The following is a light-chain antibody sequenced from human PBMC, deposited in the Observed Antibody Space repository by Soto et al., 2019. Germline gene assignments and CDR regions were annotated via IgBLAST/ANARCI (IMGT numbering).Light chain of an antibody. CDR2: GNS. CDR3: QSFDSCLNGVV. CDR1: SSNIGAGYD. V-gene: IGLV1-40*01. Sequence: QSVLTQPPSVSGAPGQRVTISCTGSSSNIGAGYDVHWYQQLPGTAPKLLIYGNSNRPSGVPDRFSGSKSGTSPSLAITGLQAEDEAYYYCQSFDSCLNGVVFGGGTTLTVL. J-gene: IGLJ2*01.